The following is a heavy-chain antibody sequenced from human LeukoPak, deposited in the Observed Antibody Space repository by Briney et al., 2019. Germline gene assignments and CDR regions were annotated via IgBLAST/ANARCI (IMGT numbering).Heavy chain of an antibody. CDR3: ARVEYYYDSSGYYSFDYFDY. CDR1: GGSISSSSYY. D-gene: IGHD3-22*01. Sequence: SETLSLTCTVSGGSISSSSYYWGWIRQPPGKGLEWIGSIYYSGSTYSNPSLKSRVTISVDTSKNQFSLKLSSVTAADTAVYYCARVEYYYDSSGYYSFDYFDYWGQGTLVTVSS. V-gene: IGHV4-39*01. J-gene: IGHJ4*02. CDR2: IYYSGST.